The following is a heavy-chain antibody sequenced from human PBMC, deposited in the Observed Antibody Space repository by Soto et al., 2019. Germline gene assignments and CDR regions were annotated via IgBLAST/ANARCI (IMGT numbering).Heavy chain of an antibody. CDR1: GGSFSGYY. Sequence: QVQLQQWGAGLLKPSETLSLTCAVYGGSFSGYYWSWIRQPPGKGLEWIGEINHSGSTNYNPSLKSRVTISVDTSKNQYSLKLSSVTAADTAVYYCARGGLRWYRVYDYWGQGTLVTVSS. CDR2: INHSGST. V-gene: IGHV4-34*01. D-gene: IGHD4-17*01. CDR3: ARGGLRWYRVYDY. J-gene: IGHJ4*02.